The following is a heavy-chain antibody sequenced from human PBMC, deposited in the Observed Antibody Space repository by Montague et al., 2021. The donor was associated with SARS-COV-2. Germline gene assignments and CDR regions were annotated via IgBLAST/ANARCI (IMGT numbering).Heavy chain of an antibody. CDR2: IYYSGST. Sequence: SETLSLTCTVSGGSISSSSYYWCWIRQPPEKGLEWIGSIYYSGSTYYNPSLKSRVTISVDTSKNQFSLKLSSVTAADTAVYYCARESGSGSYLVYWGQGTLVIVSS. CDR1: GGSISSSSYY. J-gene: IGHJ4*02. V-gene: IGHV4-39*01. D-gene: IGHD3-10*01. CDR3: ARESGSGSYLVY.